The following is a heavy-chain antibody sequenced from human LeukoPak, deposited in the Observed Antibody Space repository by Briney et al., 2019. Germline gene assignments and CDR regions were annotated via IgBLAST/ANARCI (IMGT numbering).Heavy chain of an antibody. Sequence: PGGSLRLSCAASGFTFSSHGMNWVRQAPGKGLEWVSGISPSGDILYYADSVKGQFTISRDNSKNTVYLQMNSLRAEDTAVYYCARDGGEWEQDYWGQGTLVTVSS. J-gene: IGHJ4*02. V-gene: IGHV3-23*01. D-gene: IGHD1-26*01. CDR3: ARDGGEWEQDY. CDR2: ISPSGDIL. CDR1: GFTFSSHG.